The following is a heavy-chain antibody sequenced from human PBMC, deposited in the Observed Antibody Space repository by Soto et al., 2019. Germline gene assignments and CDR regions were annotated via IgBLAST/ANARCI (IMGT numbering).Heavy chain of an antibody. V-gene: IGHV1-69*01. CDR3: ARDFPSSSSDP. J-gene: IGHJ5*02. CDR2: SIPIFGTA. CDR1: GGTFSSYA. Sequence: QVQLVQSGAEVKKPGSSVKVSCKASGGTFSSYAITWVRQAPGQGLEWMGGSIPIFGTANYAQKFQGRVTITADESLTTAYMELSSLSSEDTAVYYCARDFPSSSSDPWGHGTLVPGSS.